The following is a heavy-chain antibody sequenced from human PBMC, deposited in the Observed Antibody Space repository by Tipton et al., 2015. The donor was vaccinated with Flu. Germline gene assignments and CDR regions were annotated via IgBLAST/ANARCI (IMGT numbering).Heavy chain of an antibody. CDR3: ARVEMLGSVATH. D-gene: IGHD5-12*01. CDR1: GDSITSAHY. Sequence: PGLVKPSEILSLTCVVSGDSITSAHYWGWIRQPPGKGLEWIGTVYHTGSTYSTPSLRSRVAFSVDTSKNLFSLRLTSVRAADTAIYYCARVEMLGSVATHWGQGSLVTVSS. J-gene: IGHJ4*02. CDR2: VYHTGST. V-gene: IGHV4-38-2*01.